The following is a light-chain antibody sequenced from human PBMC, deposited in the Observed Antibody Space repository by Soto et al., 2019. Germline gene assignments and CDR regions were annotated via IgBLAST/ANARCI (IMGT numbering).Light chain of an antibody. Sequence: EIVLTQSPATLSLSPGERATLYCRASQSVSSYLAWYQQKPGQAPRLLIYDASNRATGIPARFSGSGSGQDFTLTISSLEPEEFAVYYCQQRSNWPLTCGGGTKVEIK. CDR1: QSVSSY. CDR3: QQRSNWPLT. J-gene: IGKJ4*01. V-gene: IGKV3-11*01. CDR2: DAS.